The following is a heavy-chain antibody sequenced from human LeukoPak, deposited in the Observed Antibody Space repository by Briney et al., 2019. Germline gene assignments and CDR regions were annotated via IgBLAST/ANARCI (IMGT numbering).Heavy chain of an antibody. D-gene: IGHD3-10*01. V-gene: IGHV4-59*01. Sequence: SETLSLTCTVSGGSISSYYWSWIRQPPGKGLEWIGYIYYSGSTNYNPSLKSRVTMSVDTSKNQFSLKLSSVTAADTAVYYCARLWFGELVSDFHGMDVWGQGTTVTVSS. J-gene: IGHJ6*02. CDR2: IYYSGST. CDR1: GGSISSYY. CDR3: ARLWFGELVSDFHGMDV.